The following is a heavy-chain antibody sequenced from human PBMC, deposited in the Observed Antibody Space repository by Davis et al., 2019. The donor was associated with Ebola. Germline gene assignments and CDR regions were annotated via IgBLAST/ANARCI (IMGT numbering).Heavy chain of an antibody. V-gene: IGHV5-51*01. CDR1: GYSFTSYW. J-gene: IGHJ6*02. Sequence: GESLKISCKGSGYSFTSYWIGWVRQMPGKGLEWMGIIYPGDSDTRYSPSFQGQVTISADKSIGTAYLQWSSLKASDTAMYYCARQLSYYYYGMDVWGQGTKVTVSS. CDR3: ARQLSYYYYGMDV. D-gene: IGHD4/OR15-4a*01. CDR2: IYPGDSDT.